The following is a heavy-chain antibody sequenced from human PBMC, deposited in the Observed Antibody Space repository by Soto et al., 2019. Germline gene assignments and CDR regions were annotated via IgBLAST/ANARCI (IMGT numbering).Heavy chain of an antibody. CDR1: GDSIIRSF. CDR3: ARGAGGFSGPDSFDI. V-gene: IGHV4-59*01. Sequence: QVQLQESGPRLVKSSETLSLVCSVSGDSIIRSFWGWIRQSPGKGLQYIGYISDSGVTDYDPSLKSRVTISVDPSKNQFALKLTSVTAADTAVYYCARGAGGFSGPDSFDIWGQGTIVTVSS. D-gene: IGHD2-15*01. CDR2: ISDSGVT. J-gene: IGHJ3*02.